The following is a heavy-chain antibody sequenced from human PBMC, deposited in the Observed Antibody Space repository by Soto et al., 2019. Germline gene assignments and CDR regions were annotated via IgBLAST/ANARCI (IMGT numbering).Heavy chain of an antibody. Sequence: SVKVSCKASGFTFTSSAVQWVRQARGQRLEWIGWIVVGSGNTNYAQKFQERVTITRDMSTSTAYMELSSLRPEDTAVYYCAAEWELNYYYYGMDVWGQGTTVTVSS. CDR3: AAEWELNYYYYGMDV. V-gene: IGHV1-58*01. D-gene: IGHD1-26*01. CDR2: IVVGSGNT. J-gene: IGHJ6*02. CDR1: GFTFTSSA.